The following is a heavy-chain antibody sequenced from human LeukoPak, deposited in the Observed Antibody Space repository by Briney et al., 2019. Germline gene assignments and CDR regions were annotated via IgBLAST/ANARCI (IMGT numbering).Heavy chain of an antibody. CDR1: GGSLSSYY. CDR3: ARLWRNYYGSGSYLNWFDP. V-gene: IGHV4-59*01. CDR2: IYYSGST. Sequence: PSETLSLTCTVSGGSLSSYYWSWIRQPPGKGLEWIGYIYYSGSTNYNPSLKSRVTISVDTSKNQFSLKLSSVTAADTAVYYCARLWRNYYGSGSYLNWFDPWGQGTLVTVSS. D-gene: IGHD3-10*01. J-gene: IGHJ5*02.